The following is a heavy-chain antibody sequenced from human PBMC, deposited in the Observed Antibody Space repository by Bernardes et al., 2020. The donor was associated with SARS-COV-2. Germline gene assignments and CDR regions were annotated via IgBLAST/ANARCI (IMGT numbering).Heavy chain of an antibody. CDR3: ARATTDYYFSAMDV. Sequence: GGSLRLSCAASGFTFSSFDMHWVRQVTGKGLEWVSTIGTAGDIYYADSVKGRFTTSRENTKNSLHLQMNSLRVADTAVYYCARATTDYYFSAMDVWGQGTTVTVSS. CDR2: IGTAGDI. J-gene: IGHJ6*02. CDR1: GFTFSSFD. V-gene: IGHV3-13*01. D-gene: IGHD4-17*01.